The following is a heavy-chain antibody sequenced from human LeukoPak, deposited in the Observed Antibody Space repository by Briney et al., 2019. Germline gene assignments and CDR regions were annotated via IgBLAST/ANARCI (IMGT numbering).Heavy chain of an antibody. CDR2: ISYDGSNK. J-gene: IGHJ4*02. CDR1: GFTFSSYA. Sequence: GGSLRLSCAASGFTFSSYAMHWVRQAPGKGLEWVAVISYDGSNKYYADSVKGRFTISRDNSKNTLYLQMNSLRAEDTAVYYCARDTRAAHDYWGQGTLVTVSS. CDR3: ARDTRAAHDY. D-gene: IGHD6-6*01. V-gene: IGHV3-30*04.